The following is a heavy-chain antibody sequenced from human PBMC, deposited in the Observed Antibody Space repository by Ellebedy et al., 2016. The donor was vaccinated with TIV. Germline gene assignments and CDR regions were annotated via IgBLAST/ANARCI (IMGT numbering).Heavy chain of an antibody. CDR2: ISYDGTKK. Sequence: GESLKISCAASGFTFSTYAMHWVRQAPGKGLEWAAIISYDGTKKYYAASVKGRFTISRDHSKNTRYLQMNSLETEDTAVYYGARDRRGSGSGWYGEDYWGQGTLVTVSS. J-gene: IGHJ4*02. CDR1: GFTFSTYA. D-gene: IGHD6-19*01. V-gene: IGHV3-30-3*01. CDR3: ARDRRGSGSGWYGEDY.